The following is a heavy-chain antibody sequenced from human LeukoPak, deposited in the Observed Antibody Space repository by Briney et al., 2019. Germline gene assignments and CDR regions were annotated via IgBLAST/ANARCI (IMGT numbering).Heavy chain of an antibody. CDR2: INTNTGNA. V-gene: IGHV7-4-1*02. CDR3: ARGNYDFWSGYYEYNWFNP. Sequence: ASVKVSCKASGYTFTSYAMNWVRQAPGQGLEWMGLINTNTGNAMYAQGFTGRFVFSFDTSVSAAYLQISSLKAEDTAVYYCARGNYDFWSGYYEYNWFNPWGQGTQVTVSS. D-gene: IGHD3-3*01. J-gene: IGHJ5*02. CDR1: GYTFTSYA.